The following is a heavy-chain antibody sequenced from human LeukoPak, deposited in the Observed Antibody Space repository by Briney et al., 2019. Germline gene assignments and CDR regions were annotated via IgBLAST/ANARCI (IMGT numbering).Heavy chain of an antibody. Sequence: SETLSLTCTVSGGSISSGGYYWSWIRQHPGKGLEWIGYIYYSGSTYYNPSLKSRVTISVDTSKNQFSPKLSSVTAADTAVYYCARAGSYCGGDCYGALDYWGQGTLVTVSS. CDR3: ARAGSYCGGDCYGALDY. V-gene: IGHV4-31*03. D-gene: IGHD2-21*02. CDR2: IYYSGST. J-gene: IGHJ4*02. CDR1: GGSISSGGYY.